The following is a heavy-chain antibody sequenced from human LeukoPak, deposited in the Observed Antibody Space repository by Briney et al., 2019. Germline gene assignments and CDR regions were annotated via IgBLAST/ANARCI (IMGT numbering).Heavy chain of an antibody. V-gene: IGHV3-53*01. Sequence: GGSLRLSCAASGFTVSSNYMSWVRQAPGKGLEWVSVIYGGGSTYYVDSVKGRFTISRDNSKNTLYLQMNSLRAEDTAVYYCARDQTFDIWGQGTMVTVSS. CDR3: ARDQTFDI. CDR2: IYGGGST. J-gene: IGHJ3*02. CDR1: GFTVSSNY.